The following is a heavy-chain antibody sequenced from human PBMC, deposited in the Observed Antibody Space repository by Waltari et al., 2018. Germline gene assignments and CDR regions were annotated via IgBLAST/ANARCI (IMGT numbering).Heavy chain of an antibody. CDR1: GFTLCHYG. V-gene: IGHV3-23*01. CDR2: IGGSGGDT. Sequence: EVQLLESGGGLVQPGGSLRLSCVTSGFTLCHYGMSWVRQAPGRGLEWVSTIGGSGGDTYYPESVRGRFIISRDNSQNTLYVQMNILRDEDTAVYYCAKDAERPWGAFEIRGQGTMVTVSS. CDR3: AKDAERPWGAFEI. J-gene: IGHJ3*02. D-gene: IGHD3-16*01.